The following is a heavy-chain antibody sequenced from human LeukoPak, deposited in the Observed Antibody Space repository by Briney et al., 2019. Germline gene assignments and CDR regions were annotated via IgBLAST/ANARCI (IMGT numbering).Heavy chain of an antibody. CDR2: IYPPDSNT. CDR3: ARRFTTLGVVNFDY. CDR1: GFSFTSYW. J-gene: IGHJ4*02. V-gene: IGHV5-51*01. Sequence: GESLKISCKVFGFSFTSYWIAWVRQMPGKGLGWMGIIYPPDSNTRYSPPFQGHVTISADRSISTVYLQWSSLKASDTAMYYCARRFTTLGVVNFDYWGQGTLVTVSS. D-gene: IGHD3-3*01.